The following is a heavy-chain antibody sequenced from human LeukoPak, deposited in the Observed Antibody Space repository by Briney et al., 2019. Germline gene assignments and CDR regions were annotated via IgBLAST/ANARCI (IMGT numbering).Heavy chain of an antibody. CDR1: GYTFTSYY. J-gene: IGHJ4*02. D-gene: IGHD5-12*01. Sequence: VASVKVSCKASGYTFTSYYMHWVRQAPGQGLEWMGWINPNSGGTNYAQKFQGRVTMTRDTSISTAYMELSRLRSDDTAVYYCAREGGLYGGYGPILVYWGQGTLVTVSS. CDR3: AREGGLYGGYGPILVY. V-gene: IGHV1-2*02. CDR2: INPNSGGT.